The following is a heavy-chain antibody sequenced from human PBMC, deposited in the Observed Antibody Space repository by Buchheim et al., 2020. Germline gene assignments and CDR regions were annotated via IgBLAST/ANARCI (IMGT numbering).Heavy chain of an antibody. CDR1: GFTFSAYG. D-gene: IGHD1-1*01. Sequence: QVQLVESGGGVVQPGRSLRLSCAASGFTFSAYGMHWVRQAPGKGLEWVAVISYEESNKFYADSVKGRFTISRDNSKKTLFLQMNSLRAEDTAVYYCAKVGGHDRDYFEYWGQGTL. CDR2: ISYEESNK. CDR3: AKVGGHDRDYFEY. V-gene: IGHV3-30*18. J-gene: IGHJ4*02.